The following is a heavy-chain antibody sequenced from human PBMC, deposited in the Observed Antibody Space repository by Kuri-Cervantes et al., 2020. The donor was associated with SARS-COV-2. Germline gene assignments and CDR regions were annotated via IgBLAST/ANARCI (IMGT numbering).Heavy chain of an antibody. CDR3: ARGDYVWGSYRYYMDV. CDR2: INPNSGGT. V-gene: IGHV1-2*02. J-gene: IGHJ6*03. CDR1: GYTFTSYG. D-gene: IGHD3-16*02. Sequence: ASVKVSCKASGYTFTSYGISWVRQAPGQGLEWMGWINPNSGGTNYAQKFQGRVTMTWDTSISTAYMELSRLRSDDTAVYYCARGDYVWGSYRYYMDVWGKGTTVTVSS.